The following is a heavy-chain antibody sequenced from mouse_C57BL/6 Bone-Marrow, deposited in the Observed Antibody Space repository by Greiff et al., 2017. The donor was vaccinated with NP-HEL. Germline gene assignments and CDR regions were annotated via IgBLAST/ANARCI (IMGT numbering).Heavy chain of an antibody. Sequence: PLQQSGPELVEPGASVKISCKASGYTFTDYYMNWVKQSHGKSLEWIGDINPNNGGTSYNQKFKGKATLTVDKSSSTAYMELRSLTSEDSAVYYCARLCDYDRGYYFDYWGQGTTLTVSS. CDR1: GYTFTDYY. J-gene: IGHJ2*01. CDR2: INPNNGGT. CDR3: ARLCDYDRGYYFDY. D-gene: IGHD2-4*01. V-gene: IGHV1-26*01.